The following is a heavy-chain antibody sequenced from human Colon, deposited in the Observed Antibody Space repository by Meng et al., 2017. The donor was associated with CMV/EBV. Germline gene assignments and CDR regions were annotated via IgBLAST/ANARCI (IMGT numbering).Heavy chain of an antibody. CDR2: ISHDGAKK. CDR3: AKGHQYYGSGGYGYYYGMDV. D-gene: IGHD3-10*01. J-gene: IGHJ6*02. V-gene: IGHV3-30*14. CDR1: GFTFSAYP. Sequence: SLKISWAASGFTFSAYPIHWVRQAPGKGLEWVAIISHDGAKKYYAESVKGRFTISRDNAMNTLYLQMNSLSTEDSAVYFCAKGHQYYGSGGYGYYYGMDVWGQGTTVTVSS.